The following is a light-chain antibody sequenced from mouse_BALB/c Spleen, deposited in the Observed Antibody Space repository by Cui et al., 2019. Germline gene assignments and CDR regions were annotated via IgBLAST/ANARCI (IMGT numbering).Light chain of an antibody. Sequence: QIVLTQSPAIMSASPGEKVTMTCSASPSVSYMPGYHQKSGTSPKRWIYDTSKLASGVPARFSGSGSGTSYSLTISSREAEDAATYYCQQWSSNPPTFGGGTKLEIK. CDR2: DTS. CDR1: PSVSY. V-gene: IGKV4-59*01. J-gene: IGKJ2*01. CDR3: QQWSSNPPT.